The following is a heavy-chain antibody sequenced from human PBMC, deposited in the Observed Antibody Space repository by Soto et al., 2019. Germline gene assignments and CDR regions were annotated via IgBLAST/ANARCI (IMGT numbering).Heavy chain of an antibody. D-gene: IGHD3-16*01. CDR3: ARGPPGGGYYFDY. CDR2: ISSSSSYI. CDR1: GFTFSSYS. Sequence: GGSLRLSCAASGFTFSSYSMHWVRQAPGKGLEWVSSISSSSSYIYYADSVKGRFTISRDNAKNSLYLQMNSLRAEDTAVYYWARGPPGGGYYFDYWGQGTLVTVSS. J-gene: IGHJ4*02. V-gene: IGHV3-21*01.